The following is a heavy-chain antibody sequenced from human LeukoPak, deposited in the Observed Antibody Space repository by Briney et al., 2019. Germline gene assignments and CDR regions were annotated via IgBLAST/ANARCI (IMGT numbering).Heavy chain of an antibody. CDR1: GFTFSSYS. CDR3: ARDGVAVPGFFDP. Sequence: GGSLRLSCAASGFTFSSYSMNWVRQAPGKGLEWVSSISSSSSYIYYADSVKGRFTISRDNAKNSLYLQMNSLRAEDTAVYYCARDGVAVPGFFDPWGQGTLVTVSS. V-gene: IGHV3-21*01. D-gene: IGHD6-19*01. CDR2: ISSSSSYI. J-gene: IGHJ5*02.